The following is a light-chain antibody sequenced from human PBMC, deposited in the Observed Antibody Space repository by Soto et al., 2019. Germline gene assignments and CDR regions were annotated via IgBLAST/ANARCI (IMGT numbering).Light chain of an antibody. V-gene: IGLV2-14*01. CDR2: EVT. J-gene: IGLJ7*01. CDR3: SSWTSSSTLL. CDR1: SSDVGGYKF. Sequence: QSALTQPASVSGSPGQSITISCTGASSDVGGYKFVSWYQQHPGKAPKLMIYEVTNRPSGVSNRFSGSKSGNTASLTISGLQAEDEADYYCSSWTSSSTLLFGGGTQLTVL.